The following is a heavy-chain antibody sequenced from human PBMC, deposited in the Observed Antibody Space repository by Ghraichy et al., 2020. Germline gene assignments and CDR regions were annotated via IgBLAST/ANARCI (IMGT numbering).Heavy chain of an antibody. CDR3: ARHYYDVDAFDI. Sequence: SETLSLTCTVSGGSISSYYWRWIRQPPGKGLEWIGYIYYSGSTNYNPSLKSRVTILVDTSKNQFSLKLSSVTAADTAVYYCARHYYDVDAFDIWGQGTMVTVSS. CDR2: IYYSGST. D-gene: IGHD3-22*01. CDR1: GGSISSYY. V-gene: IGHV4-59*08. J-gene: IGHJ3*02.